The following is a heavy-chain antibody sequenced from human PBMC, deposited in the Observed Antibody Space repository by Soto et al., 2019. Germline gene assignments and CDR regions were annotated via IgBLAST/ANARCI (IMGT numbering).Heavy chain of an antibody. CDR3: ARDSGAVVPAAQFDY. Sequence: PGGSLRLSCAASGFTFSDCYMSWIRQAPGKGLEWVSYISSSGSTIYYADSVKGRFTISRDNAKNSLYLQMNSLRAEDTAVYYCARDSGAVVPAAQFDYWGQGTLVTASS. CDR2: ISSSGSTI. V-gene: IGHV3-11*04. CDR1: GFTFSDCY. D-gene: IGHD2-2*01. J-gene: IGHJ4*02.